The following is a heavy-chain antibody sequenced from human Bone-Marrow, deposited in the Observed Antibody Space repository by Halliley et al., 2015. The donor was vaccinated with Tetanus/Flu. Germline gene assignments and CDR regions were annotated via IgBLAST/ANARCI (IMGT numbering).Heavy chain of an antibody. J-gene: IGHJ4*02. V-gene: IGHV3-30*03. CDR3: TTSRYYDGTDYNNH. Sequence: WVAVISKDGHNKFYLDSVKGRFSISRDNSKNTVSLQMDSLRVEDTAMYYCTTSRYYDGTDYNNHWGQGTPVTVSS. CDR2: ISKDGHNK. D-gene: IGHD3-22*01.